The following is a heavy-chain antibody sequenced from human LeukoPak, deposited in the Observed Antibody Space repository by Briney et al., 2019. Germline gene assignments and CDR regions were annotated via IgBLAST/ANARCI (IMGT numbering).Heavy chain of an antibody. Sequence: PGGSLRLSCAASGFTFSDYYMSWIRQAPGKGLEWISYISTSGSTIYYADSVKGRFTISRDNAKNSLYLQMNSLRAEDTAVYYCAKDYYDSSGYYRGVYFDYWGQGTLVTVSS. CDR1: GFTFSDYY. J-gene: IGHJ4*02. D-gene: IGHD3-22*01. CDR3: AKDYYDSSGYYRGVYFDY. CDR2: ISTSGSTI. V-gene: IGHV3-11*01.